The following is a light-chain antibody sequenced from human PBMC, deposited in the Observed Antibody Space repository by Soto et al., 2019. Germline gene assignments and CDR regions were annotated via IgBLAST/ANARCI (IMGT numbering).Light chain of an antibody. V-gene: IGLV2-23*01. CDR1: SSDVGSYNL. CDR3: CSYAGSSGYV. CDR2: EGS. J-gene: IGLJ1*01. Sequence: QSALTQPASVSGSPGQSITISCTGTSSDVGSYNLVSWYQQHPGKAPKLMIYEGSKRPSGVSNRFSGSKSGNTASLTISGLQAEDEADYYCCSYAGSSGYVFGTGTEVTVL.